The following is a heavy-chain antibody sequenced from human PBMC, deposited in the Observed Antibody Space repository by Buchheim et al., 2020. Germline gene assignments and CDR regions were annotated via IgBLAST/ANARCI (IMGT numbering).Heavy chain of an antibody. V-gene: IGHV3-7*01. D-gene: IGHD2-15*01. CDR1: GFSFSSYW. CDR3: GRDQEVVAASPDY. J-gene: IGHJ4*02. CDR2: IKEDGSEK. Sequence: EVQLVESGGGLVQPGGSLRLSCVASGFSFSSYWMSWVRQAPGKGLEWVANIKEDGSEKYYVDSVNGRLTISRDNAKNSLYLQMNSLRAGDTAVYYCGRDQEVVAASPDYWGQGTL.